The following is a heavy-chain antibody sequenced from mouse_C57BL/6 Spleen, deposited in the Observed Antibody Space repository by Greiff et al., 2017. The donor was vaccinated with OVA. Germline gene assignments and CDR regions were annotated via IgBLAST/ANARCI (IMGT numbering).Heavy chain of an antibody. CDR3: ARRGIYSNYGYFDY. V-gene: IGHV1-55*01. CDR2: IYPGSGST. D-gene: IGHD2-5*01. J-gene: IGHJ2*01. CDR1: GYTFTSYW. Sequence: QVQLQQSGAELVKPGASVKMSCKASGYTFTSYWITWVKQRPGQGLEWIGDIYPGSGSTNYNEKFKSKATLTVDTSSSTAYMQLSSLTSEDSAVYYCARRGIYSNYGYFDYWGQGTTLTVSS.